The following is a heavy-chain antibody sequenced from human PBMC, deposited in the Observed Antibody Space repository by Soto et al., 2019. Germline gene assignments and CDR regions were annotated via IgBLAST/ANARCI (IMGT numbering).Heavy chain of an antibody. D-gene: IGHD3-10*01. CDR3: ATSRTSGSGTYYIGFDY. CDR1: GFTFSNYD. J-gene: IGHJ4*02. CDR2: ITYDGSNK. Sequence: GGSLRLSCAASGFTFSNYDMHWVRQAPGKGLEWVAVITYDGSNKYYADSVKGRFTISRDNSKNTLYLQMNSLRAEDTALYYCATSRTSGSGTYYIGFDYWGQGTLVTFSS. V-gene: IGHV3-30*03.